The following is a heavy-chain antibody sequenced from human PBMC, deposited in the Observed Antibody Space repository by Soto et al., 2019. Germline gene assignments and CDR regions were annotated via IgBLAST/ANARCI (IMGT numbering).Heavy chain of an antibody. J-gene: IGHJ5*02. CDR1: GFTFSNYA. D-gene: IGHD4-17*01. CDR3: AKDAISGDGIWLMDS. V-gene: IGHV3-23*01. Sequence: GSLRLSCAASGFTFSNYAMTWARQAPWKGLEWVSSLLRSGSTAYYADSVRGRFTVSSDTSANSLYLQMDSLRAEDTAIYYCAKDAISGDGIWLMDSWGQGTLVTV. CDR2: LLRSGSTA.